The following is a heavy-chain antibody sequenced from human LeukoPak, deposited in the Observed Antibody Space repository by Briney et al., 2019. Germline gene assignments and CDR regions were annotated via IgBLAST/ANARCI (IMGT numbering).Heavy chain of an antibody. V-gene: IGHV1-69*04. D-gene: IGHD6-19*01. Sequence: SVKVSCKASGGTFSSYAISWVRQAPGQGLEWMGRIIPILGTANYAQKFQGRVTITADKSTNTAYMELSSLRSEDTAVYYCARDSLYFYSSGGDWFDPWGQGTLVTVSS. CDR1: GGTFSSYA. J-gene: IGHJ5*02. CDR3: ARDSLYFYSSGGDWFDP. CDR2: IIPILGTA.